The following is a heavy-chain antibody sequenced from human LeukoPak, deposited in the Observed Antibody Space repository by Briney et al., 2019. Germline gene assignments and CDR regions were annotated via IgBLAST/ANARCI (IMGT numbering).Heavy chain of an antibody. V-gene: IGHV4-4*07. CDR2: IYTSGST. Sequence: SETLSLTCTVSGGSISSYYWSWIRQPAGKGLEWIGRIYTSGSTNYNPSLKSRVTMSVDTSKNQFSLKLSSVTAADTAVYYCAISGYYDSRGKLDYWGQGTLVTVSS. CDR3: AISGYYDSRGKLDY. CDR1: GGSISSYY. D-gene: IGHD3-22*01. J-gene: IGHJ4*02.